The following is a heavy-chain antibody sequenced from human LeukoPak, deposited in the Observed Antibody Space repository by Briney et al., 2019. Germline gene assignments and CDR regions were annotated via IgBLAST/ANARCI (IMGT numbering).Heavy chain of an antibody. J-gene: IGHJ4*02. CDR3: ARVRFYDTTGYSTSYYLDY. V-gene: IGHV4-59*01. CDR2: THYSGTG. Sequence: PSETLSLTCAVSGGPIIASYWSWIRQPPGKGLEWSGYTHYSGTGNYNPSLKSRVSISIDTSKNRFSLRLTSVTAADTAVYYCARVRFYDTTGYSTSYYLDYWGQGALVTVSS. CDR1: GGPIIASY. D-gene: IGHD3-22*01.